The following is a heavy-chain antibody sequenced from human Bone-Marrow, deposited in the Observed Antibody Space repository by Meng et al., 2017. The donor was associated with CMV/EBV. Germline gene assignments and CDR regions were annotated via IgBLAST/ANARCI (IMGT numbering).Heavy chain of an antibody. CDR1: GGTFSSYA. CDR2: IIPIFGTA. V-gene: IGHV1-69*05. D-gene: IGHD3-22*01. CDR3: ARGDSSGYHYDEFDY. J-gene: IGHJ4*02. Sequence: SVKVSCKASGGTFSSYAISWVRQAPGQGLEWMGGIIPIFGTANYAQKFQGRVTITTDESTSTAYMELSSLRSEDTAVYYCARGDSSGYHYDEFDYWGQGTLVTVSS.